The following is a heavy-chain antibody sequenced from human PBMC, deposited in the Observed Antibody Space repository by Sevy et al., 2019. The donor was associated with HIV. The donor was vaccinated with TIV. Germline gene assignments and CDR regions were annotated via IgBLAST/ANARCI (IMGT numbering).Heavy chain of an antibody. CDR2: ISWNSNTI. CDR3: AKDTRTYSGSYYLDY. Sequence: GGSLRLSCAASGFSFEDYAMHWVRQVPGKGLEWVSSISWNSNTIDYADSVKGRFTISRDNAKNSLYLQMNSLRNVDTALYDCAKDTRTYSGSYYLDYWGQGTLVTVSS. J-gene: IGHJ4*02. CDR1: GFSFEDYA. D-gene: IGHD1-26*01. V-gene: IGHV3-9*01.